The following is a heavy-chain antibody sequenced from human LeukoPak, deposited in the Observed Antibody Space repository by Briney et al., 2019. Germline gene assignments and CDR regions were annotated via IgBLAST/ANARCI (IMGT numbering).Heavy chain of an antibody. D-gene: IGHD5-24*01. Sequence: SETLSLTCTVSGGSITTYYWGWIRQPPGKGLEWIGYIYSSGSTNYNPSPRSRVTISIDTSKNQLSLELSSVTAADTAFYYCARRPQPTKDAFDIWGQGAMVTVSS. CDR3: ARRPQPTKDAFDI. CDR2: IYSSGST. J-gene: IGHJ3*02. V-gene: IGHV4-59*01. CDR1: GGSITTYY.